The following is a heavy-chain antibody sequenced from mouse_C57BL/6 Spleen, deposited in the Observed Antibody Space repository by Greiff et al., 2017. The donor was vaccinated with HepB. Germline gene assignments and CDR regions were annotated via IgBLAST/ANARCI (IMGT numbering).Heavy chain of an antibody. CDR1: GYSITSGYY. CDR2: ISYDGSN. J-gene: IGHJ3*01. CDR3: AREKTGGFAY. Sequence: EVKLQESGPGLVKPSQSLSLTCSVTGYSITSGYYWNWIRQFPGNKLEWMGYISYDGSNNYNPSLKNRISITRDTSKNQFCLKLNSVTTEDTATYYCAREKTGGFAYWGQVTLVTVSA. D-gene: IGHD4-1*01. V-gene: IGHV3-6*01.